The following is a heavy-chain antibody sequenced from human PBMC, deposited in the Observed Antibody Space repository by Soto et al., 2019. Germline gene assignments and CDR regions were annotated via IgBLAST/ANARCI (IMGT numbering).Heavy chain of an antibody. CDR2: ISSSGSTI. D-gene: IGHD3-22*01. V-gene: IGHV3-48*03. CDR1: GFTFSSYE. Sequence: EVQLVESGGGLVQPGGSLRLSCAASGFTFSSYEMNWVRQAPGKGLEWVSYISSSGSTIYYADSVKGRFTISRDNAKNSLCLQMNRLRAEDTAVYYCARDAMSGTMIVVVSIDAFDTWVQGTMVTVSS. CDR3: ARDAMSGTMIVVVSIDAFDT. J-gene: IGHJ3*02.